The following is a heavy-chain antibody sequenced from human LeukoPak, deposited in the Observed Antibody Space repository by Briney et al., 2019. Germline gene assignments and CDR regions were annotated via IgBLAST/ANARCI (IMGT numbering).Heavy chain of an antibody. Sequence: PSETLSFTCAVYGGSFSGYYWNWIRQPPGKGLEWIGEINHSGSTNYNPSLKSRVTISVDTSKKQFSLKLSSVTAADTAVYYCALSGYSGYDYRLDYWGQGTLVTVSS. CDR3: ALSGYSGYDYRLDY. V-gene: IGHV4-34*01. CDR2: INHSGST. CDR1: GGSFSGYY. J-gene: IGHJ4*02. D-gene: IGHD5-12*01.